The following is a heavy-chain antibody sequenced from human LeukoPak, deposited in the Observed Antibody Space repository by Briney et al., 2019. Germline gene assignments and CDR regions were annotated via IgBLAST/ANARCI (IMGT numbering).Heavy chain of an antibody. CDR2: FDPEDGET. CDR1: GYTLTELS. J-gene: IGHJ4*02. V-gene: IGHV1-24*01. CDR3: ARDGPVTGTYYFDY. Sequence: GASVKVSCKVSGYTLTELSMHWVRQAPGKGLEWMGGFDPEDGETIYAQKFQGRVTMTRDTSISTAYMELSRLTSDDTAVYYCARDGPVTGTYYFDYWGQGTLVTVSS. D-gene: IGHD1-7*01.